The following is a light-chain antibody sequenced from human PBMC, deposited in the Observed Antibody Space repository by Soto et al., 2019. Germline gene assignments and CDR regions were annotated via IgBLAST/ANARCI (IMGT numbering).Light chain of an antibody. J-gene: IGLJ2*01. V-gene: IGLV1-40*01. CDR3: QSYDSSLSGSV. Sequence: QSVLTQPPSVSGAPGQRVTISCTGSSSNIGAGYDVHWYQQLPGTAPKLLIHGNRNRPSGVPDRFSGSKSGTSASLAITGLQAEDEADYSCQSYDSSLSGSVFGGGTKLTVL. CDR2: GNR. CDR1: SSNIGAGYD.